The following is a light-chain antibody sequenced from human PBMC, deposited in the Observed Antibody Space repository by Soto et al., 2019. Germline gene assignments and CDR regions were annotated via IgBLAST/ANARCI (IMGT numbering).Light chain of an antibody. V-gene: IGKV3-20*01. Sequence: EIVLTQSPGTLSLSPGERATLSCRASQSVSSSYLAWYQQKPGQAPRLLIYGASSRATGIPDRFSVSGSGTDFTLTISRLEPEDFAVYYCQQYGSSSETFGQGTKVEIK. CDR1: QSVSSSY. CDR3: QQYGSSSET. J-gene: IGKJ1*01. CDR2: GAS.